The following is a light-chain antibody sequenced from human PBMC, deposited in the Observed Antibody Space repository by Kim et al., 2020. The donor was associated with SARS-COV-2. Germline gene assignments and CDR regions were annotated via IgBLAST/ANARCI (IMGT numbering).Light chain of an antibody. CDR3: LQDFNYPYT. V-gene: IGKV1-6*01. CDR2: AAF. CDR1: QDIRND. J-gene: IGKJ2*01. Sequence: SASVGDRVTITCRASQDIRNDLGWYQQKPGTAPKLLIYAAFALQSGVPSRFSGSGSGTDFTLTISNLQPEDFATYYCLQDFNYPYTFGQGTKLEI.